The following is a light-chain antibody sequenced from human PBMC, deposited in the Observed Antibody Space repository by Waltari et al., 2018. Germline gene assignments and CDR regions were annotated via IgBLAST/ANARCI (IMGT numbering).Light chain of an antibody. CDR2: DIP. Sequence: DIVLTQSPATLSLSPGERATLSCRASQSVTNYLAWYQQKPGQAPRLLIYDIPTRATAIPARVNGSGSGTDFPLTSSSLEPEDFAVYYCLQRDRWLTFGGGTKVEIK. V-gene: IGKV3-11*01. CDR1: QSVTNY. J-gene: IGKJ4*01. CDR3: LQRDRWLT.